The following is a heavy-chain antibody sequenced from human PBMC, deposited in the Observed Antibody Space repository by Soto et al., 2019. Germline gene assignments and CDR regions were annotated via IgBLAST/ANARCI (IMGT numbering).Heavy chain of an antibody. V-gene: IGHV3-30*18. D-gene: IGHD4-4*01. CDR3: AKLDYSPRSLDY. J-gene: IGHJ4*02. CDR2: IAYDGSDT. CDR1: GFTFSSYG. Sequence: QVQLVESGGGVVQPGRSLRLSCEVSGFTFSSYGMFWVRQAPGKGLEWVAVIAYDGSDTYYVDSVKGRFTISRDNSKNTLYLQMNSLRAEDTAVYYCAKLDYSPRSLDYWGLGSLVTVSS.